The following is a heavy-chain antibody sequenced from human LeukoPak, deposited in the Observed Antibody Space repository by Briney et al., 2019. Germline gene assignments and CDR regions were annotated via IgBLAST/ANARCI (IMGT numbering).Heavy chain of an antibody. Sequence: GGSLRFSCAASGFTFNSYAMHWVRQAPGKGLEYVSAISSNGGSTYYANSVKGRFTISRDNSKNTLYLQIGSLRAEDMAVYYCAREDSNYGGYYYYYYMDVWGKGTTVTVSS. CDR1: GFTFNSYA. CDR2: ISSNGGST. CDR3: AREDSNYGGYYYYYYMDV. D-gene: IGHD4-11*01. J-gene: IGHJ6*03. V-gene: IGHV3-64*01.